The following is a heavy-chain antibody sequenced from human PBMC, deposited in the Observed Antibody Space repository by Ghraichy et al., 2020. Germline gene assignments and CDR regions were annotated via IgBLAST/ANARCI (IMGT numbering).Heavy chain of an antibody. CDR2: INHSGST. Sequence: SETLSLTCAVYGGPFSGYYWSWIRQPPGKGLEWIGEINHSGSTNYNPSLKSRVTISVDTSKNQFSLKLSSVTAADTAVYYCARGLVGATSNWGQGTLVTVSS. D-gene: IGHD1-26*01. CDR3: ARGLVGATSN. J-gene: IGHJ4*02. V-gene: IGHV4-34*01. CDR1: GGPFSGYY.